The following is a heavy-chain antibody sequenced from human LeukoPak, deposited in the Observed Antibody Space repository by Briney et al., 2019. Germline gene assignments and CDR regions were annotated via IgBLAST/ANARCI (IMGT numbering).Heavy chain of an antibody. J-gene: IGHJ5*02. CDR3: ARDGYRYYYGSGSSNWFDP. D-gene: IGHD3-10*01. CDR1: GGSISSSSYY. CDR2: IYYSGST. V-gene: IGHV4-39*07. Sequence: PSETLSLTCTVSGGSISSSSYYWGWIRQPPGKGLEWIGSIYYSGSTYYNPSLKSRVTISVDTSKNQFSPKLSSVTAADTAVYYCARDGYRYYYGSGSSNWFDPWGQGTLVTVSS.